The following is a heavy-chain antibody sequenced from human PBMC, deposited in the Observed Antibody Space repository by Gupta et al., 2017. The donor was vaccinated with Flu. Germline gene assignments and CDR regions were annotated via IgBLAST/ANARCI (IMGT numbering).Heavy chain of an antibody. V-gene: IGHV3-33*01. Sequence: QVQLVESGGGVVQPGRSLRLSCAASGFPFSSHGMHWVRQAPGKGLEWVAVIWYDGSNKYYADSVKGRFTISRDNSKNTLYLQMNSLRAEDTAVYYCARGGDIAAAGPNFDYWGQGTLVTVSS. J-gene: IGHJ4*02. D-gene: IGHD6-13*01. CDR2: IWYDGSNK. CDR1: GFPFSSHG. CDR3: ARGGDIAAAGPNFDY.